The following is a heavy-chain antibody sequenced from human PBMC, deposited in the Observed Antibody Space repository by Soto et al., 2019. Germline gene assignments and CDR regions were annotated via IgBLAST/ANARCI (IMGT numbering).Heavy chain of an antibody. V-gene: IGHV3-30-3*01. D-gene: IGHD6-13*01. Sequence: PGGSLRLACAASGFTFSSYAMHWVRQAPGKGLEWVAVISYDGSNKYYADSVKGRFTISRDNSKNTLYLQMNSLRAEDTAVYYCARNIAAAGQTDYWGQGTLVTVPQ. CDR3: ARNIAAAGQTDY. CDR1: GFTFSSYA. CDR2: ISYDGSNK. J-gene: IGHJ4*02.